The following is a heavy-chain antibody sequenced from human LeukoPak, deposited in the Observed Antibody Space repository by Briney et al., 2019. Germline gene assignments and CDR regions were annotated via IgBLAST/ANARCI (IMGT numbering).Heavy chain of an antibody. J-gene: IGHJ4*02. CDR3: ARGDYYDSSGYFDY. Sequence: SETLSLTCTVSGGSISSGSYYWSWIRQPAGKGLEWIGRIYTSGSTNYNPSLKSRVTISVDTSKNQSSLKLSSVTAADTAVYYCARGDYYDSSGYFDYWGQGTLVTVSS. D-gene: IGHD3-22*01. V-gene: IGHV4-61*02. CDR2: IYTSGST. CDR1: GGSISSGSYY.